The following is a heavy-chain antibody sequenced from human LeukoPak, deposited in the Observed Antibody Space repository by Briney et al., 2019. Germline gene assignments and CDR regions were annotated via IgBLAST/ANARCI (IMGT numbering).Heavy chain of an antibody. CDR3: AKDLGYYDSSGPIDY. CDR2: FDPEDGET. D-gene: IGHD3-22*01. Sequence: ASVKVSCKVTGYTLTELSMHWVRQAPGKGLEWMGGFDPEDGETIYAQKFQGRVTMTEDTSTDTAYMELSSLRSEDNAVDYCAKDLGYYDSSGPIDYWGQGTLVTVSS. V-gene: IGHV1-24*01. J-gene: IGHJ4*02. CDR1: GYTLTELS.